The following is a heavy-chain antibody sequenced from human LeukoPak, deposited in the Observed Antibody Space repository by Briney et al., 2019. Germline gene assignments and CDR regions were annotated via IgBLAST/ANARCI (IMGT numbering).Heavy chain of an antibody. CDR3: AKEGQYGTGYNWFDP. Sequence: GGSLRLSCAASGFTFSSYGMHWVRQAPGKGLEWVAFIWYDGSNKYYADSVNGRSTASRAYTKNTLYLQMNSLTADDTAVSSCAKEGQYGTGYNWFDPWGQGTLVTVSS. CDR2: IWYDGSNK. CDR1: GFTFSSYG. V-gene: IGHV3-30*02. J-gene: IGHJ5*02. D-gene: IGHD1-14*01.